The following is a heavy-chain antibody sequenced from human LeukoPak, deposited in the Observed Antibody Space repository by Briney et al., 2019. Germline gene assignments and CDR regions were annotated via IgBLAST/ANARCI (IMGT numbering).Heavy chain of an antibody. CDR3: AKDVTPGDNVNDS. D-gene: IGHD5-24*01. J-gene: IGHJ4*02. Sequence: VASVKVSCKASGYTFTGYYLHWVRQAPGQGPEWMGWINPTSGGTKYAQKFQGRVTMTRDTSITTAYMELSGLRPDDTAVYYRAKDVTPGDNVNDSWGQGTLVTVSS. CDR1: GYTFTGYY. V-gene: IGHV1-2*02. CDR2: INPTSGGT.